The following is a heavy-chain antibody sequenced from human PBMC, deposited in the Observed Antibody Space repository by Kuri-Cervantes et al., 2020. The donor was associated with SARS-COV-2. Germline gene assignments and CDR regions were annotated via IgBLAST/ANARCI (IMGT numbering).Heavy chain of an antibody. Sequence: SQTLSLTCAVYGGSFSGYYWSWIRQPPGKGLEWIGYIYYSGSTNYNPSLKSRVTISVDTSKDQFSLKLSSVTAADTAVYYCARDRRDSSGWANWFDPWGQGTLVTVSS. J-gene: IGHJ5*02. CDR2: IYYSGST. D-gene: IGHD6-19*01. V-gene: IGHV4-59*01. CDR1: GGSFSGYY. CDR3: ARDRRDSSGWANWFDP.